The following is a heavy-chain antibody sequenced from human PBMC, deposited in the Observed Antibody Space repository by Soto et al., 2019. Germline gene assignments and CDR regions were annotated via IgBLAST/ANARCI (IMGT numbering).Heavy chain of an antibody. D-gene: IGHD3-10*01. CDR3: AHSTRSDYQNYYYYMDV. J-gene: IGHJ6*03. CDR2: IYWDDDK. V-gene: IGHV2-5*02. Sequence: SGPTLVNPTQTLTLTCTFSGFSLTTSGVSVGWIRQPPGRTLEWLGLIYWDDDKRYSPFLKSRLTITKDTSKNQVVLTMTNMDPADTATYYCAHSTRSDYQNYYYYMDVWGQGTTVTVSS. CDR1: GFSLTTSGVS.